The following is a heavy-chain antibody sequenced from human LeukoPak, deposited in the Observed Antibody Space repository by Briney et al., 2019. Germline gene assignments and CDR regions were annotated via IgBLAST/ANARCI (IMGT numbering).Heavy chain of an antibody. D-gene: IGHD2-8*02. J-gene: IGHJ6*03. CDR2: IYYSGST. V-gene: IGHV4-30-4*08. CDR3: ARDILLEAYMDV. CDR1: GGSISSGDYY. Sequence: PSETLSLTCTVSGGSISSGDYYWSWIRQPPGKGLEWIGYIYYSGSTYYNPSLKSRVTISVDTSKNQFSLKLGSVTAADTAVYYCARDILLEAYMDVWGKGTTVTVSS.